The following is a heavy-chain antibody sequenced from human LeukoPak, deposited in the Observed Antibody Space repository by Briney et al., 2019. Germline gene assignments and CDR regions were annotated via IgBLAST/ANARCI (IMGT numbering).Heavy chain of an antibody. CDR2: ISAYNGNT. CDR1: GYTFTSYG. Sequence: ASVKVSCKASGYTFTSYGISWVRQAPGQGLEWMGWISAYNGNTKYAQNFQGRVTITADKSTSTAYMELSSLRSEDTAVYYCARAESVGLVGGDIWGQGTMVTVSS. V-gene: IGHV1-18*01. J-gene: IGHJ3*02. D-gene: IGHD2-21*01. CDR3: ARAESVGLVGGDI.